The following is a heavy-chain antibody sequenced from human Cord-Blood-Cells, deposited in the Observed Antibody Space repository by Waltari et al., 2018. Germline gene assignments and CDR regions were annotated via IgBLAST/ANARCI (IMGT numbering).Heavy chain of an antibody. V-gene: IGHV4-34*01. Sequence: QVQLLQWGAGLCTPSESLSRACAVDVRSFSGDSWSWIRQPPGKGLEWIGEINHSGSTNYNPSLKSRVTISVDTSKNQFSLKLSSVTAADTAVYYCARDIAVAGTGDWGQGTLVTVSS. D-gene: IGHD6-19*01. CDR1: VRSFSGDS. CDR2: INHSGST. CDR3: ARDIAVAGTGD. J-gene: IGHJ4*02.